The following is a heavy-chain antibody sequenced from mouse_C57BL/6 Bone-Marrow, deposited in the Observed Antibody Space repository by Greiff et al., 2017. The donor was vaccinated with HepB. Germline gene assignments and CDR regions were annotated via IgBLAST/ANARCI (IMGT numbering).Heavy chain of an antibody. CDR2: IYPRSGNT. D-gene: IGHD1-1*01. V-gene: IGHV1-81*01. CDR1: GYTFTSYG. CDR3: ARNRCTVDYAMDY. J-gene: IGHJ4*01. Sequence: QVQLKESGAELARPGASVKLSCKASGYTFTSYGISWVKQRTGQGLEWIGEIYPRSGNTYYNEKFKGKATLTADKSSSTAYMELRSLTSEDSAVYFCARNRCTVDYAMDYWGQGTSVTVSS.